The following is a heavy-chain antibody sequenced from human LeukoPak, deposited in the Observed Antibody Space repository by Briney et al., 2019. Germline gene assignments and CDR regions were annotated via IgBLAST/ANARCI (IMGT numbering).Heavy chain of an antibody. J-gene: IGHJ4*02. D-gene: IGHD6-19*01. CDR3: AKDSPQYYFDY. V-gene: IGHV3-23*01. CDR2: SGHGGDT. CDR1: GFTFSTYA. Sequence: GGSLRLSCAASGFTFSTYAMYWVRQAPGKGLEWVSASGHGGDTYYADSVKGRFTISRDISKNTLYLQMNSLRAEDTAVYYCAKDSPQYYFDYWGQGTLVTVSS.